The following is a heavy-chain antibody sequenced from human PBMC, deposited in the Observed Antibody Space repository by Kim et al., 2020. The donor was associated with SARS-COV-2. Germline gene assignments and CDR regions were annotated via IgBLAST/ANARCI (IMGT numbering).Heavy chain of an antibody. J-gene: IGHJ6*02. D-gene: IGHD4-4*01. CDR3: TTSGSNYPETPQNYYYYGMDF. V-gene: IGHV3-15*01. CDR2: IKSKTDGGTN. Sequence: GGSLRLSCAASGFTFSNARMSWVRQAPGKGLEWVGRIKSKTDGGTNDYAAPGKGSITISSADSKNTLYLQMNSLKTEDTAVYSGTTSGSNYPETPQNYYYYGMDFWGQGTPVTVSS. CDR1: GFTFSNAR.